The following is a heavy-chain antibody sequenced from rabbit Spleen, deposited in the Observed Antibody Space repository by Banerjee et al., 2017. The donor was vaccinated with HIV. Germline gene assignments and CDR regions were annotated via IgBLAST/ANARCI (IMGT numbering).Heavy chain of an antibody. CDR3: VRGASSSGYYSL. CDR2: INAVTGKA. Sequence: QSLEESRGGLVKPEGSLKLSCTASGFSFSNKAVMCWVRQAPGKGLEWIACINAVTGKAVYASWVNGRFTISSDNAQNTVYLQMNSLTAADTATYFCVRGASSSGYYSLWGQGTLVTVS. J-gene: IGHJ3*01. CDR1: GFSFSNKA. D-gene: IGHD1-1*01. V-gene: IGHV1S7*01.